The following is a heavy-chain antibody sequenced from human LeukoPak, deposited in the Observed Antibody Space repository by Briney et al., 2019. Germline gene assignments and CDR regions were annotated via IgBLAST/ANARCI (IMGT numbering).Heavy chain of an antibody. D-gene: IGHD3-10*01. CDR3: ARAVWFTMVRGRRYFDY. CDR2: IYYSGST. J-gene: IGHJ4*02. V-gene: IGHV4-39*01. Sequence: PWETLTLTCTVSGGSISSSSYYWGWIRQPPGKGLEWIGSIYYSGSTYHNPSLKSRVTIPVDTSKNQFSLNLSSVTAADTAVYYCARAVWFTMVRGRRYFDYWGQGTPVSVSS. CDR1: GGSISSSSYY.